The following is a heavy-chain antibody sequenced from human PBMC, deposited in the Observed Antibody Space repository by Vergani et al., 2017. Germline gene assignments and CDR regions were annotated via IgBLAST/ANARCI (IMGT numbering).Heavy chain of an antibody. CDR3: ARGSITMVRGVPQFWFDP. D-gene: IGHD3-10*01. J-gene: IGHJ5*02. CDR1: GGSISSGSYY. V-gene: IGHV4-61*02. CDR2: IYTSGST. Sequence: QVQLQESGPGLVKPSQTLSLTCTVPGGSISSGSYYWSWIRQPAGKGLEWIGRIYTSGSTNYNPSLKSRVTISVDTSKNQFSLKLSSVTAADTAVYYCARGSITMVRGVPQFWFDPWGQGTLVTVSS.